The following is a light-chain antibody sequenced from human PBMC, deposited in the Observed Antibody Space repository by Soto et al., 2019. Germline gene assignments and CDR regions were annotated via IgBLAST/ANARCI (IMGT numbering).Light chain of an antibody. Sequence: DIQMTQSPSTLSATVGDRVTITCRGSQTIGTWLAWYQLKPAKAPKFLIYDASSLETGVPSRFSGSGSGTSFTLTITYLQPENFATYEYEEYKSYLFSFSHGNKLEI. J-gene: IGKJ2*01. CDR2: DAS. CDR3: EEYKSYLFS. CDR1: QTIGTW. V-gene: IGKV1-5*01.